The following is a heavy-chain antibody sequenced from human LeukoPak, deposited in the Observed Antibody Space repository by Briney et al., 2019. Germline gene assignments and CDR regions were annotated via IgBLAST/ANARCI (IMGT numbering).Heavy chain of an antibody. D-gene: IGHD2-21*02. V-gene: IGHV4-59*01. J-gene: IGHJ4*02. Sequence: SETLSLTCTVSDDSITIYYWSWIRQPPGKGLEWIGYIDHTGITNYNPSLNSRVTISRDTSKNQFSLKLSSVTAADTAVYYCARAAYCGGDCYPTYFDYWGQGTLVTVSS. CDR2: IDHTGIT. CDR3: ARAAYCGGDCYPTYFDY. CDR1: DDSITIYY.